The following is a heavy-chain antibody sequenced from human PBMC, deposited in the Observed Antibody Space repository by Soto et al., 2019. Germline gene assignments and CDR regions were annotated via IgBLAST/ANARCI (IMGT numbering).Heavy chain of an antibody. CDR3: ARHSRIAVADPYYFDY. J-gene: IGHJ4*02. Sequence: ASETLSLSCTVSGGSISSSSYYWGWIRQPPGKGLEWIGSIYYSGSTYYNPSLKSRVTISVDTSKNQFSLKLSSVTAADTAVYYCARHSRIAVADPYYFDYWGQGTLVTVSS. CDR1: GGSISSSSYY. V-gene: IGHV4-39*01. D-gene: IGHD6-19*01. CDR2: IYYSGST.